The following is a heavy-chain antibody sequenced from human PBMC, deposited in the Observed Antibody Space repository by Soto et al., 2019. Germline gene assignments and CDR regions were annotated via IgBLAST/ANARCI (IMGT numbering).Heavy chain of an antibody. J-gene: IGHJ4*02. CDR2: LSGSGDTT. V-gene: IGHV3-23*04. CDR3: AKDAKGASAPFFFDD. D-gene: IGHD6-25*01. Sequence: EVHLVESGGGLVQPGGSLRLSCAASGFTFDSYAMSWVRQAPGKGLVWVSALSGSGDTTYYADSVQGRFTISRDNSKNMVYPQMNSLRAEDTAVYYCAKDAKGASAPFFFDDWGQGTLVSVSS. CDR1: GFTFDSYA.